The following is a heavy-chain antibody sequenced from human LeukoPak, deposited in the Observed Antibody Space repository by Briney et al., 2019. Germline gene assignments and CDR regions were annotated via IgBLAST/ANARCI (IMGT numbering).Heavy chain of an antibody. CDR2: IGGRDGST. V-gene: IGHV3-23*01. Sequence: GGSLRLTCAASGFTFSSYGMSWVRQAPGKGVEWVSAIGGRDGSTYYADSVKGRFTISRDNCKNTLYVQMNSLRAEDTAVYYCAKGHYYGSGSLDYWGQGTLVTVSS. CDR3: AKGHYYGSGSLDY. CDR1: GFTFSSYG. J-gene: IGHJ4*02. D-gene: IGHD3-10*01.